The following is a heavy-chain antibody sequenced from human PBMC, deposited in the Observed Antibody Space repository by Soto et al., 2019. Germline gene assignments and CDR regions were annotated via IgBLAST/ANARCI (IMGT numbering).Heavy chain of an antibody. V-gene: IGHV3-30*18. CDR2: ISYDGSNT. CDR1: GFTFSSYG. CDR3: AKEGGLSGSYYISSSYYFDY. D-gene: IGHD1-26*01. Sequence: QVQLVESGGGVVQPGRSLRLSSVASGFTFSSYGMHWVRQAPGKGLEWVAIISYDGSNTYYADSVKGRFTISRDNSKNTLYLQMNRLRAEDTSVYYCAKEGGLSGSYYISSSYYFDYWGQGTLVTVSS. J-gene: IGHJ4*02.